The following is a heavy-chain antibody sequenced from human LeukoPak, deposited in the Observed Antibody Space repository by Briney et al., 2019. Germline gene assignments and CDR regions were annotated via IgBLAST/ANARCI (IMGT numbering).Heavy chain of an antibody. CDR3: ARDEYSGYEDSTGAFDI. V-gene: IGHV3-23*01. Sequence: GGSLRLSCAVSGFAFGSEAMSWVRQSPARGLEWVASISPGGGTTYYADYVKGRFTISRDNSKNTLYLQMNSLRAEDTAVYYCARDEYSGYEDSTGAFDIWGQGTMVTVSS. CDR1: GFAFGSEA. CDR2: ISPGGGTT. D-gene: IGHD5-12*01. J-gene: IGHJ3*02.